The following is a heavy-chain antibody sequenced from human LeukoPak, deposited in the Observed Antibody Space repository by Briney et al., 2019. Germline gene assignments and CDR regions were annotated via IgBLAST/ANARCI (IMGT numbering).Heavy chain of an antibody. V-gene: IGHV1-69*05. D-gene: IGHD3-10*01. Sequence: GASVKVSRKASGGTFSSYAISWVRQAPGQGLEWMGGIIPIFGTANYAQKFQGRVTITTDESTSTAYMELSSLRSEDTAVYYCARVTDGELLYGMDVWGQGTTVTVSS. CDR3: ARVTDGELLYGMDV. J-gene: IGHJ6*02. CDR2: IIPIFGTA. CDR1: GGTFSSYA.